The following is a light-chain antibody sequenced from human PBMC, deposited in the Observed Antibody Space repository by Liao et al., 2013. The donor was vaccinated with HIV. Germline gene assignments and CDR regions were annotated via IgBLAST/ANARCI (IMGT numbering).Light chain of an antibody. CDR1: QLGDRY. V-gene: IGLV3-1*01. CDR2: QNV. J-gene: IGLJ3*02. Sequence: SYELTQPPSVSVSPGQTASITCSGDQLGDRYVSWYQQRPGQSPVLIMFQNVKRPSGIPERFSGSNSGNTATLTISGTQTMDEADYYCQAWDSNSWVFGGGTELTVL. CDR3: QAWDSNSWV.